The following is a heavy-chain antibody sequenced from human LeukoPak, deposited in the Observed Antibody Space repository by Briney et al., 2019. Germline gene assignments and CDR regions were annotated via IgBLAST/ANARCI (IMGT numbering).Heavy chain of an antibody. CDR3: ARIGGEQWLVRRETARDAFDI. Sequence: GGSLRLSCAASGFTFSSYWMSWVRQAPGKGLEWVANIKQDGSEKYYVDSVKGRFTISRDNAKNSLYLQMNSLRAEDTAVYYCARIGGEQWLVRRETARDAFDIRGQGTMVTVSS. J-gene: IGHJ3*02. CDR1: GFTFSSYW. CDR2: IKQDGSEK. V-gene: IGHV3-7*01. D-gene: IGHD6-19*01.